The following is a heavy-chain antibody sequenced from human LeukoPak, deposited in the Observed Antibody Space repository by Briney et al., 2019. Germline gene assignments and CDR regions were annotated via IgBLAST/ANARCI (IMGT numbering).Heavy chain of an antibody. D-gene: IGHD4-17*01. V-gene: IGHV3-30*18. CDR3: AKIPYGDYDPSFDY. CDR2: ISYDGSNK. Sequence: GGSLRLSCAASGFTFSSYGMHWVRQAPGKGLEWVAVISYDGSNKYYADSVKGRFTISRDNSKNTLYLQMNSLRAEGTAVYYCAKIPYGDYDPSFDYWGQGPLVTVSS. J-gene: IGHJ4*02. CDR1: GFTFSSYG.